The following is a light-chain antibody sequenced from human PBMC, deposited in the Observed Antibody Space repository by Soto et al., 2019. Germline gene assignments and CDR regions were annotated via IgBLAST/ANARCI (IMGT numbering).Light chain of an antibody. J-gene: IGKJ4*01. CDR3: QQYGTSPLT. Sequence: EIVLTQSPGTLSLSPGERAALSCRASQSVTSRYFAWYQQKPGQAPRLLIYGTSNRATGIPDRFSGSGSGTDFRLTISRLEPEDSAVYYCQQYGTSPLTFGGGTKVEIK. CDR2: GTS. CDR1: QSVTSRY. V-gene: IGKV3-20*01.